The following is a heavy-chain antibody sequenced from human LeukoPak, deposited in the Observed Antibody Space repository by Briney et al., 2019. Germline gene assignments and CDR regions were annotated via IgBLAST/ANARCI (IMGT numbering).Heavy chain of an antibody. J-gene: IGHJ4*02. V-gene: IGHV3-23*01. Sequence: GGSLRLSCAASGFTFSSYAMSWVRQAPGKGLEWVSAISGSGGSTYYADSVKGRFTISRDNSKNTLYLQMNSLRAEDTAVYYCARGDLDSSGSSFDYWGQGTLVTASS. CDR3: ARGDLDSSGSSFDY. D-gene: IGHD3-22*01. CDR1: GFTFSSYA. CDR2: ISGSGGST.